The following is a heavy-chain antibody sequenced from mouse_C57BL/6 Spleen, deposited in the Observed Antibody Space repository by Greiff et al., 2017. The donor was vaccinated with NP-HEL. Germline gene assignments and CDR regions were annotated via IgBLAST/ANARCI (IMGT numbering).Heavy chain of an antibody. CDR3: ASILRGYAMDY. CDR2: ISSGGSYT. Sequence: DVKLVESGGDLVKPGGSLKLSCAASGFTFSSYGMSWVRQTPDKRLEWVATISSGGSYTYYPDSVKGRFTISRDNAKNTLYLQMSSLKSEDTAMYYCASILRGYAMDYWGQGTSVTVSS. D-gene: IGHD1-1*01. CDR1: GFTFSSYG. J-gene: IGHJ4*01. V-gene: IGHV5-6*02.